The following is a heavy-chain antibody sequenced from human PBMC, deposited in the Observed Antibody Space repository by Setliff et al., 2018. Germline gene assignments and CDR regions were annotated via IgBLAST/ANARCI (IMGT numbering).Heavy chain of an antibody. CDR1: GYSLKDSS. D-gene: IGHD3-22*01. J-gene: IGHJ4*02. V-gene: IGHV1-24*01. CDR2: FAPEVGEI. Sequence: ASVKVSCKVSGYSLKDSSMHWVRQVPGKGLEWMGGFAPEVGEIIYAQEFQGRVTMSADTSSDTAYMELSSLRSEDTAVYYCATTYYYDSSGYYSWYFDYWGQGTLVTVSS. CDR3: ATTYYYDSSGYYSWYFDY.